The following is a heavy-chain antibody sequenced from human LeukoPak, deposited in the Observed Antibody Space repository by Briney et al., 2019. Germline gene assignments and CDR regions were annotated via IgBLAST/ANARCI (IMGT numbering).Heavy chain of an antibody. D-gene: IGHD6-25*01. V-gene: IGHV1-2*02. CDR1: GYTFTGYY. CDR3: ARTIQGYSSDRWFDP. Sequence: ASVKVSCKASGYTFTGYYMHWVRQAPGQGLEWMGWINPNSGGTNYAQKFQGRVTMTRDTSISTAYMELSRLRSDDTAVYYCARTIQGYSSDRWFDPWGQGTLVTVSS. J-gene: IGHJ5*02. CDR2: INPNSGGT.